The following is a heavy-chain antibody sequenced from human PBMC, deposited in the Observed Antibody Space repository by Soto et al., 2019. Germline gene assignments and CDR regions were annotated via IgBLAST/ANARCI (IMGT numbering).Heavy chain of an antibody. CDR3: ASQNWRWREQSDH. Sequence: ASVKVCGKXSGYTLLELAIHWVRQAPGKGLEWMGGYDPEDAKTIYAQKSQGRVIMTEDTSTNTAYLEVRGLRYEDTAVYYCASQNWRWREQSDHWGQGTLVNVSS. CDR1: GYTLLELA. CDR2: YDPEDAKT. V-gene: IGHV1-24*01. J-gene: IGHJ1*01. D-gene: IGHD1-1*01.